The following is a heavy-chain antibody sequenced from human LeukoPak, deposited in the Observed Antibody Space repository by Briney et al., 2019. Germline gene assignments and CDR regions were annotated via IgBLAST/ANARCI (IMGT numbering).Heavy chain of an antibody. Sequence: ASVKVSCKASGYTFSSYGISWVRQAPGQGLEWMGLISVYNGNTNYAQKLQGRVTMTTDTSTSTAYMELRSLRSDDTAVYYCARDVVVPAALSRYYYYYMDVWGKGTTVTVSS. J-gene: IGHJ6*03. CDR1: GYTFSSYG. D-gene: IGHD2-2*01. CDR3: ARDVVVPAALSRYYYYYMDV. V-gene: IGHV1-18*01. CDR2: ISVYNGNT.